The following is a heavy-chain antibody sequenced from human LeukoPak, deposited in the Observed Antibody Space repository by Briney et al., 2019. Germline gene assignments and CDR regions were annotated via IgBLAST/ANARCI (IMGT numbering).Heavy chain of an antibody. V-gene: IGHV3-23*01. Sequence: GGSLRLSCAPFGFTFSSYAMSWVRQAPGKGLEWVSAIDNSGANTYYADSVKGRFTMSRDNAKNTLHLQMNSLRGEDTAVYYCAKESTGGGPGYFDYWGQGTLVTISS. CDR3: AKESTGGGPGYFDY. CDR2: IDNSGANT. J-gene: IGHJ4*02. CDR1: GFTFSSYA. D-gene: IGHD3-10*01.